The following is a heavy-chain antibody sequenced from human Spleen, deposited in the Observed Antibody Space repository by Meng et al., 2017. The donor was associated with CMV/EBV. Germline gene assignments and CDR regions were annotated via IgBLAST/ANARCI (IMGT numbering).Heavy chain of an antibody. D-gene: IGHD4-17*01. CDR3: ARDNYGMYYFDY. Sequence: SETLSLTCTVSGGSISSSSYYWGWIRQPPGKGLEWIGSIYYSGSTYYNPSLKSRVTISVDTSKNQFSLKLSSVTAADTAVYYCARDNYGMYYFDYWGQGTLVTVSS. CDR2: IYYSGST. J-gene: IGHJ4*02. V-gene: IGHV4-39*07. CDR1: GGSISSSSYY.